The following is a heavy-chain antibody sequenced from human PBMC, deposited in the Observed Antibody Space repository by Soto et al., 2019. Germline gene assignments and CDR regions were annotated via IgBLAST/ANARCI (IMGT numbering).Heavy chain of an antibody. CDR3: ARLGAAVDRYYGMDV. CDR1: GFSFGYW. CDR2: IKQDGIET. V-gene: IGHV3-7*01. J-gene: IGHJ6*02. D-gene: IGHD2-15*01. Sequence: EVQLVESGGGLVQPGGSLRLSCAASGFSFGYWMSWVRQAPGKGLEWVANIKQDGIETYYVDSVKGRFTISRDNAKKSLYLQMNSLGAEDTGVYYCARLGAAVDRYYGMDVWGQGTTVTVSS.